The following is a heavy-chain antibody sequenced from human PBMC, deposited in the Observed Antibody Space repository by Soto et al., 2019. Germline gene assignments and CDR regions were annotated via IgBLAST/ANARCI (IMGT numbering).Heavy chain of an antibody. CDR3: AREGDARWLES. D-gene: IGHD1-26*01. CDR1: GFSVSGWY. J-gene: IGHJ5*01. CDR2: LKDRSQNYAT. V-gene: IGHV3-72*01. Sequence: EVQLVESGGGLVQPGGSARLSCAASGFSVSGWYMDWVRQAPGKGLEWVARLKDRSQNYATEYAASVKGRFTVSRHASQNSMYLQMNSLKIEDTAVYYGAREGDARWLESWGQGTLVTVS.